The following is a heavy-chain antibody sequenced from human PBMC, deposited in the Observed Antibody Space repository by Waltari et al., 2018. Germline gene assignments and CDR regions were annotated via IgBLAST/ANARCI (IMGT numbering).Heavy chain of an antibody. CDR2: ISDSGTYI. D-gene: IGHD6-13*01. V-gene: IGHV3-21*02. CDR1: GFTFSDYS. Sequence: DVQLVQSGGGLVKPGGSLGLPCAASGFTFSDYSMTWVRQAPGKGLEWVSSISDSGTYIFDADSVNGRFTISRDNAKNSLYLQLNSLRAEDTAVYYCARGRTAVGYFDYWGQGALVTVSS. CDR3: ARGRTAVGYFDY. J-gene: IGHJ4*02.